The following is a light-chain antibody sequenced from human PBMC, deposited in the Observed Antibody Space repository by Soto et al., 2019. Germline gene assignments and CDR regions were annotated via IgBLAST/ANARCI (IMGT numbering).Light chain of an antibody. J-gene: IGLJ1*01. Sequence: QSALTQPASVSGSPGQSITISCTGTISDVGANNFVSWYQQHPGKAPKLTIYEGNKRPSGVSYRFSGSKSGNMASLTISGLQAEDEADYYCCSYVDGGSYVFGIGTKVTVL. V-gene: IGLV2-23*01. CDR3: CSYVDGGSYV. CDR2: EGN. CDR1: ISDVGANNF.